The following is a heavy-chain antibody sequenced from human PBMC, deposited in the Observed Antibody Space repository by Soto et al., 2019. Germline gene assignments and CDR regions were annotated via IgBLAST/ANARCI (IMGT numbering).Heavy chain of an antibody. D-gene: IGHD3-10*02. CDR2: IWSDGSDK. CDR3: VRGCGSAPACYIIDY. V-gene: IGHV3-33*01. Sequence: QAQLVESGGGVVQPGGSLRLSCAASGFTFSSHGMHWARQAPGKGLEWVAVIWSDGSDKKYADSVRGRFTISRDNSKNTLYLQMDRLRAEDTAVYYCVRGCGSAPACYIIDYWGQGTLVTVSS. J-gene: IGHJ4*02. CDR1: GFTFSSHG.